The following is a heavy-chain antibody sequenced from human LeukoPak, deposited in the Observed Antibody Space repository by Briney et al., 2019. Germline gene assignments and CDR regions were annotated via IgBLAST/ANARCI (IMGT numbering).Heavy chain of an antibody. V-gene: IGHV1-69*06. J-gene: IGHJ6*04. CDR2: IIPIFGTA. D-gene: IGHD2-2*01. CDR1: GGTSSSYA. CDR3: ARGRIVVPRVVNYYYYYGMDV. Sequence: SVKVSCKASGGTSSSYAISWVRQAPGQGLEWMGGIIPIFGTANYAQKFQGRVTITADKSTSTAYMELSSLRSEDTAVYYCARGRIVVPRVVNYYYYYGMDVWGKGTTVTVSS.